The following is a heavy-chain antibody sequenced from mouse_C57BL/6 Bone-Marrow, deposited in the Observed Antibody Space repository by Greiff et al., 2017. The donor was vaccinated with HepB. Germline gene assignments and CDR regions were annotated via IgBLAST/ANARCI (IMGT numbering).Heavy chain of an antibody. CDR2: ISNGGGST. J-gene: IGHJ2*01. CDR3: ARRGELYYFDC. CDR1: GFTFSDYY. V-gene: IGHV5-12*01. Sequence: DVHLVESGGGLVQPGGSLKLSCAASGFTFSDYYMYWVRQTPEKRLEWVAYISNGGGSTYYPDTVKGRFTISRDNAKNTLYLQMSRLKSEDTAMYYCARRGELYYFDCWGQGTTLTVSS.